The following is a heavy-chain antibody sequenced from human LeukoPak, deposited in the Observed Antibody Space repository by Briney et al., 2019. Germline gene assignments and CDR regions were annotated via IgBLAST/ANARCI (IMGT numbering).Heavy chain of an antibody. V-gene: IGHV3-23*01. CDR1: GFTFSSYA. D-gene: IGHD3-22*01. CDR3: ARDRAYYYDSSGYYYFDH. CDR2: ISGSGGST. Sequence: GGSLRLSCAASGFTFSSYAMSWVRQAPGKGLEWVSAISGSGGSTYYADSVKGRFTISRDNSKTTLYLQMNSLRAEDTAVYYCARDRAYYYDSSGYYYFDHWGQGTLVTVSS. J-gene: IGHJ4*02.